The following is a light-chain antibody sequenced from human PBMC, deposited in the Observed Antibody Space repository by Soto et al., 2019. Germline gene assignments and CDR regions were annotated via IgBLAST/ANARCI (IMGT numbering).Light chain of an antibody. CDR2: TAS. CDR1: RSIRSD. J-gene: IGKJ1*01. Sequence: IQMTQSPSSLSASVGDRVTITCRASRSIRSDLSWYQQRPGQAPKVLIYTASSLQSGVPSRFSGSGSGTDFTLTISSLQPEDCATYYCLQDYNYPWTFGQGTKVEIK. CDR3: LQDYNYPWT. V-gene: IGKV1-6*01.